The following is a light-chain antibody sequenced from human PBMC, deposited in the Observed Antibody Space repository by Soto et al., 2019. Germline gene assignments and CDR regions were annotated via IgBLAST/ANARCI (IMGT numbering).Light chain of an antibody. V-gene: IGKV1-12*01. CDR2: GAS. Sequence: DIQMTQSPSSVSASVGDRVTITCRASQDIGSWLAWYQQKPGKAPDLLIYGASRLQSGVPSRFLGSGSGTKFPLTIRRLQPEDFSTYYFPQGGNFPHTLGQGTRLEIK. CDR3: PQGGNFPHT. J-gene: IGKJ5*01. CDR1: QDIGSW.